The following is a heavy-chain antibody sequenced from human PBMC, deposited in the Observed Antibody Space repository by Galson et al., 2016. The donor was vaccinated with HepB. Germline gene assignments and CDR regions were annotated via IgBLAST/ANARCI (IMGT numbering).Heavy chain of an antibody. D-gene: IGHD4-11*01. Sequence: ETLSLTCTVSGASITNYYWTRIRQSPGKELEWIGYIFYSGNTNYNPSLQSRLTISEDTSKNQFSLKLTSVTAADTAVYYCAREGPHYSNLGYYFDYWGQGILVTV. J-gene: IGHJ4*02. CDR2: IFYSGNT. V-gene: IGHV4-59*01. CDR1: GASITNYY. CDR3: AREGPHYSNLGYYFDY.